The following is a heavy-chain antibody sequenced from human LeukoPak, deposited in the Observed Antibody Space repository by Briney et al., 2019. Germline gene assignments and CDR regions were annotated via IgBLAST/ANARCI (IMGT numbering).Heavy chain of an antibody. Sequence: GSLGLSCAASGFTFSGCWMTWVRQAPGKGLEWVANIKEDGSKKNYVDSVKGRFTIFRDNAKNSLYLQMSSLRAEDTAVYYCATPLDYYDSSGYHQGGDWGQGTLVTVSS. J-gene: IGHJ4*02. D-gene: IGHD3-22*01. CDR2: IKEDGSKK. CDR3: ATPLDYYDSSGYHQGGD. CDR1: GFTFSGCW. V-gene: IGHV3-7*03.